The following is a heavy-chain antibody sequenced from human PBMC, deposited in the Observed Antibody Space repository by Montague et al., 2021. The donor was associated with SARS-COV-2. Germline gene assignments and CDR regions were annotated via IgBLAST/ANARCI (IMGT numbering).Heavy chain of an antibody. Sequence: SLRLSCPASGFTFGDYAMHWVRQAPGKGLEWVSGISWNSGSIGYADSVKGRFTISRDNAKNSLYLQMNSLRAEDTALYYCAKDMEDIYDSSGYFDYWGQGTLVTVPS. CDR1: GFTFGDYA. CDR3: AKDMEDIYDSSGYFDY. D-gene: IGHD3-22*01. V-gene: IGHV3-9*01. J-gene: IGHJ4*02. CDR2: ISWNSGSI.